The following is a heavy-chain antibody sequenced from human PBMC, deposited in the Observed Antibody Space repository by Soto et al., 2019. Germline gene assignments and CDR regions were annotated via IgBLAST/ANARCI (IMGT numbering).Heavy chain of an antibody. CDR1: GYTFTSYG. J-gene: IGHJ6*02. CDR3: ARDRMIVVVGEDYYYYGMDV. V-gene: IGHV1-18*01. CDR2: ISAYNGNT. Sequence: QVQLVQSGAEVKKPGASVKVSYKASGYTFTSYGISWVRQAPGQGLEWMGWISAYNGNTNYAQKLQGRVTMTTDTSTSTAYMELRSLRSDDTAVYYCARDRMIVVVGEDYYYYGMDVWGQGTTVTVSS. D-gene: IGHD3-22*01.